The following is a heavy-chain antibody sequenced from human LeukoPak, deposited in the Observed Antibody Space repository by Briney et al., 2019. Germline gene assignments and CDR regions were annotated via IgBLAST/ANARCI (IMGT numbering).Heavy chain of an antibody. J-gene: IGHJ4*02. V-gene: IGHV3-30*02. Sequence: GGSLRLSCETSGFTFSHYGIHWVRQVPGMGLEWVAFIKYDGSKIYYAESEQGRFTISRDNSKNNLFLQMTRMRPQDTAVYYCATDGIPSATALANWGQGTLVTVSS. CDR2: IKYDGSKI. CDR3: ATDGIPSATALAN. CDR1: GFTFSHYG. D-gene: IGHD2/OR15-2a*01.